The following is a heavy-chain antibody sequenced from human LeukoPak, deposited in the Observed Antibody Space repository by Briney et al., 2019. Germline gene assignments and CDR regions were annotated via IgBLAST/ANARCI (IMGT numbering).Heavy chain of an antibody. CDR3: ARHGLAAATLHWCFDL. V-gene: IGHV3-21*01. J-gene: IGHJ2*01. CDR2: ISSSSSYI. Sequence: GGSLRLSCAASGCSFTTYWMGWVLQAPGKVLEWVSSISSSSSYIYYADSVKGRFTISRDNARNSLYLQMNRLRAEDTAVYYCARHGLAAATLHWCFDLWGRGTLVTVSS. CDR1: GCSFTTYW. D-gene: IGHD2-15*01.